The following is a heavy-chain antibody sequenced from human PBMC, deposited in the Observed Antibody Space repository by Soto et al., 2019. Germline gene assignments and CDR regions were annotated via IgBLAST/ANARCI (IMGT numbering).Heavy chain of an antibody. J-gene: IGHJ4*02. Sequence: SETLSLTCSVSGGSISGDYYWSWIRQSPEKGLEWIGYIYYSGSSYSNPALQSRLSMSLDTSKNQFSLKLRSVTAADTAVYYCARGGAGWPGYFDSWGQGALVTVSS. CDR3: ARGGAGWPGYFDS. V-gene: IGHV4-30-4*08. D-gene: IGHD2-15*01. CDR2: IYYSGSS. CDR1: GGSISGDYY.